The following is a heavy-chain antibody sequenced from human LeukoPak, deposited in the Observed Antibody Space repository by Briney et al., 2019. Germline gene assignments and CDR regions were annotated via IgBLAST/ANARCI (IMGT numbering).Heavy chain of an antibody. CDR1: GFTFSSYG. J-gene: IGHJ4*02. CDR3: AKDRDYGDSPDY. Sequence: GGSLRLSCAASGFTFSSYGMHWVRQAPGKGLEWVAVISYDGSNKYYADSVKGRFTISRDNSKNTLYLQMNSLRAEDTAVYYCAKDRDYGDSPDYWGQGTLVTASS. D-gene: IGHD4-17*01. CDR2: ISYDGSNK. V-gene: IGHV3-30*18.